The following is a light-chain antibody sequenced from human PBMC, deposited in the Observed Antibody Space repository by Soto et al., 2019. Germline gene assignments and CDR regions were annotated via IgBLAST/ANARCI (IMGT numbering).Light chain of an antibody. V-gene: IGLV1-44*01. CDR3: AAWDNSLDAWV. CDR1: SSNIEGNP. J-gene: IGLJ3*02. Sequence: QSVLTQPPSASGTPGQTVTISCSGSSSNIEGNPVNWYQQVPGAVPKSLIYSHTYRASGVPDRISGSTSGTSASLAISGLRSEDEADYYCAAWDNSLDAWVFGGGTKVTVL. CDR2: SHT.